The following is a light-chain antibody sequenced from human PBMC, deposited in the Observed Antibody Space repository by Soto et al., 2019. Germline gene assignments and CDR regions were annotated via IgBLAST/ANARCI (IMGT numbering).Light chain of an antibody. CDR2: EVS. Sequence: QSVLTQPASVSGSPGQSITISCTGTSSDFGAYNYVSWYQQHPGKAPKLMIYEVSNRPSGVSNRFSGAKSANTASLTISGFQAGDEADYYCSSYTSSSTWLFGGGTKLTVL. V-gene: IGLV2-14*03. CDR3: SSYTSSSTWL. CDR1: SSDFGAYNY. J-gene: IGLJ3*02.